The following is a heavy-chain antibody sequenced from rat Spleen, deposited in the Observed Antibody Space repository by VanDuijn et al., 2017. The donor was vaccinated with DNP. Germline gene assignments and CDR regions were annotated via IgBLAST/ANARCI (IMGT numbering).Heavy chain of an antibody. CDR1: GITFSDHN. J-gene: IGHJ3*01. Sequence: EVQLVESGGGLVQPGRSLKLSCAASGITFSDHNMAWVRQAPKKGLEWVASISHDGSDTYYRDSVKGRFTISRDNAESTLYLQMDSLTSEETAAYYCARHDQLRGFAYWGQGTLVTVSS. CDR3: ARHDQLRGFAY. V-gene: IGHV5-7*01. CDR2: ISHDGSDT. D-gene: IGHD1-10*01.